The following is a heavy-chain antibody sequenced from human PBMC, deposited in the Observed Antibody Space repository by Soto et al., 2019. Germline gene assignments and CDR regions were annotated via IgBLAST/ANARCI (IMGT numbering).Heavy chain of an antibody. CDR3: AKGTIFGVVTNRPHDGLDV. CDR2: ISVSGGST. D-gene: IGHD3-3*01. V-gene: IGHV3-23*01. J-gene: IGHJ6*02. CDR1: GLTFRSYA. Sequence: EVQLLESGGGLVPPGGSLRLSCAASGLTFRSYAMSWVRQAPGKGLEWVSAISVSGGSTYYADSVTGRFTSSRDNSKNKRYLQMNSLRAEYTAVYYWAKGTIFGVVTNRPHDGLDVWVQGTKVTVSS.